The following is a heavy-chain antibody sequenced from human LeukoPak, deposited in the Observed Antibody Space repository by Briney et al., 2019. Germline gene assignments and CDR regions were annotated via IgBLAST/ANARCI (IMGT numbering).Heavy chain of an antibody. CDR1: GYTFTGYY. CDR3: ASRSGGSHQSPY. CDR2: INPNSGGT. D-gene: IGHD2-15*01. Sequence: ASVTVSCKASGYTFTGYYMHWVRQAPGQGLEWMGWINPNSGGTNYAQKFQGRVTMTRDTSISTAYMELSRLRSDDTAVYYCASRSGGSHQSPYWGQGTLVTVSS. J-gene: IGHJ4*02. V-gene: IGHV1-2*02.